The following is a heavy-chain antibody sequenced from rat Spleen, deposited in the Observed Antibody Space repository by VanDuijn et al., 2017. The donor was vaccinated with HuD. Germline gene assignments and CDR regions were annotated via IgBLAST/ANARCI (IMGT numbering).Heavy chain of an antibody. Sequence: QVQLKESGPGLVQSSQTLSLICTVSGFSLISHSVHWVRQPPGKGLEWMGGIWGDGSTDYNSVLKSRLTINRDTSKSQVFLKMNSLQTEDTAIYYWTSPGGTYYGSFSFDCWSQGVMVTVSS. CDR1: GFSLISHS. D-gene: IGHD1-9*01. CDR2: IWGDGST. CDR3: TSPGGTYYGSFSFDC. V-gene: IGHV2-1*01. J-gene: IGHJ2*01.